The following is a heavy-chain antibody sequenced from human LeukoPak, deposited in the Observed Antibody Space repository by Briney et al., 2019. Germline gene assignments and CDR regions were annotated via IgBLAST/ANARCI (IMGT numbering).Heavy chain of an antibody. CDR3: ARGRIGGPKAPFDY. J-gene: IGHJ4*02. CDR2: IYYSGST. V-gene: IGHV4-39*07. D-gene: IGHD3-16*01. CDR1: GGSISSRSYY. Sequence: SETLSLTCTVSGGSISSRSYYWGWIRQSPGKGLEWIGSIYYSGSTYYNPSLKTRVTISVDTSKNQFSLKLSSVTAADTAVYYCARGRIGGPKAPFDYWGQGTLVTVSS.